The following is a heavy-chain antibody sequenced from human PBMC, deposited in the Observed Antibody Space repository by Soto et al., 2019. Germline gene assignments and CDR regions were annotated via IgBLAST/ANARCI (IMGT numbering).Heavy chain of an antibody. CDR3: AKEGLRATVFWSCYQEYYFDY. CDR1: GFTFSSYA. D-gene: IGHD3-3*01. V-gene: IGHV3-23*01. CDR2: ISGSGGST. Sequence: EVQLLESGGGLVQPGGSLRLSCAASGFTFSSYAMSWVRQAPGKGLEWVSAISGSGGSTYYADSVKGRFTISRDNSKNTLYLQMNSLRAEDTAVYYCAKEGLRATVFWSCYQEYYFDYWGQGTLVTVSS. J-gene: IGHJ4*02.